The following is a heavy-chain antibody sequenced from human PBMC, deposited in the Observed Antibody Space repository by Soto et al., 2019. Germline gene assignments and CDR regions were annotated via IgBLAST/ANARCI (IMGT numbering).Heavy chain of an antibody. CDR3: ARAIPREGDSYGYNWFYP. CDR1: GYTFTSYG. D-gene: IGHD5-18*01. CDR2: ISAYNGNT. J-gene: IGHJ5*02. Sequence: QVQLVQSGAEVKKPGASVKVSCKASGYTFTSYGISWVRQAPGQGLECMGWISAYNGNTNYAQKLQGRVTMTTDTTTSTADLELRSLRSEDTAVDFCARAIPREGDSYGYNWFYPWGQGTLVTVAS. V-gene: IGHV1-18*01.